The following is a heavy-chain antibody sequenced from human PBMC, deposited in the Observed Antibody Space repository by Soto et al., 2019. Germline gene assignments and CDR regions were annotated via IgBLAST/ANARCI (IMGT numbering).Heavy chain of an antibody. D-gene: IGHD3-22*01. V-gene: IGHV1-69*01. J-gene: IGHJ4*02. CDR2: IIPIFGTA. Sequence: QVQLVQSGAEVRKPGSSVKVSCKASGCTFSRHTISWVRQAPGQGLEWMGGIIPIFGTANYAQKFQGRVTITADESTSTAYMELSGLRSEDTAIYYCARGWGYESSDYYYAYWGQGTLVSVSS. CDR1: GCTFSRHT. CDR3: ARGWGYESSDYYYAY.